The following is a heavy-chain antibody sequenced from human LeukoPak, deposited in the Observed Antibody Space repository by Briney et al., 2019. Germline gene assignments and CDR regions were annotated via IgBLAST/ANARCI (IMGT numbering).Heavy chain of an antibody. CDR1: GFAFSDFE. CDR2: ISSSGSII. D-gene: IGHD7-27*01. J-gene: IGHJ4*02. Sequence: GGSQRLSCASSGFAFSDFEMNWVRQAPGKGLEWVSYISSSGSIIYYADSVKGRFTISRDNAKRSLFLQMNSLRVEDTAVYYCARTMWGFDYWGQGTLVTVSS. V-gene: IGHV3-48*03. CDR3: ARTMWGFDY.